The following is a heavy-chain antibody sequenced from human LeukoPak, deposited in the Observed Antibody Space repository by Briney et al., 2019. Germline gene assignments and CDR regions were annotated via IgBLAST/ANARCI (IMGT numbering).Heavy chain of an antibody. J-gene: IGHJ4*02. CDR2: INEDGGEK. Sequence: GGSLRLSCTASGFTFSSYFMSWVRQAPGKGLEWVANINEDGGEKFYVDSVKGRFTISRDNAKNSLYLQMNSLRAEDTAVYYCARDPYSSSSRFFDYWGQGTLVTVSS. CDR1: GFTFSSYF. V-gene: IGHV3-7*01. CDR3: ARDPYSSSSRFFDY. D-gene: IGHD6-6*01.